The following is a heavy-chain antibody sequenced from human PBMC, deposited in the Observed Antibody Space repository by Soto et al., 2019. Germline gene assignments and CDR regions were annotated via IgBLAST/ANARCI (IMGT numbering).Heavy chain of an antibody. J-gene: IGHJ6*02. Sequence: QVQLVQSGVEVKKPGASMKVSCKASGYTFTSYGFSWVRQAPGQGLEWMGWINPYNGNTNYAQNLQGRVTMTTDTATSTGHMGLRSLTSDDTAVYSCARGGASSGGMDVWGQGTTVTVSS. CDR3: ARGGASSGGMDV. CDR1: GYTFTSYG. CDR2: INPYNGNT. D-gene: IGHD1-26*01. V-gene: IGHV1-18*01.